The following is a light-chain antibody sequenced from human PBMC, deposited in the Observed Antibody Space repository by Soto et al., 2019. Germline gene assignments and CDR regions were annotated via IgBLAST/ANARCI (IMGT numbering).Light chain of an antibody. V-gene: IGKV1-5*03. CDR2: KAS. J-gene: IGKJ1*01. CDR3: QHYNTYTRT. CDR1: QSIATY. Sequence: DIQMTQSPSTLSASIGDRVAITCRASQSIATYLAWYQQKPGKAPKLLIYKASSLGGGVPSRFSGSGSGTDFTLTISSLQPDDTATYYCQHYNTYTRTFGLGTKVDIK.